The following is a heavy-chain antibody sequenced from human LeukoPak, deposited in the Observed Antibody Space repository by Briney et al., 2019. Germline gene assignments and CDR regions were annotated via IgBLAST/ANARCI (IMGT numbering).Heavy chain of an antibody. V-gene: IGHV3-21*01. CDR2: ISSSSSYI. CDR3: ARAPGYRGFLDY. Sequence: GGSLRLSCGASGFTFSSYSMNWVRQTPGKGLEWVSSISSSSSYIYYADSVKGRFTISRDNAKNSLYLQMNSLRAEDTAVYYCARAPGYRGFLDYWGQGNLVTVSS. D-gene: IGHD5-18*01. CDR1: GFTFSSYS. J-gene: IGHJ4*02.